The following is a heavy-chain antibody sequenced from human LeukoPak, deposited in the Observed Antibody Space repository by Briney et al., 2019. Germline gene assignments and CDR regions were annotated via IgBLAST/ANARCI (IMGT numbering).Heavy chain of an antibody. Sequence: SETLSLTCTVSGGSISSSSYYWGWIRQPPGKGLEWIGSIYYSGSTYYNPSLKSRVTISVDTSKNQFSLKLSSVTAADTAVYYCARDFGYRSSTSCSDAFDIWGQGTMVTVSS. D-gene: IGHD2-2*01. CDR2: IYYSGST. CDR1: GGSISSSSYY. V-gene: IGHV4-39*07. J-gene: IGHJ3*02. CDR3: ARDFGYRSSTSCSDAFDI.